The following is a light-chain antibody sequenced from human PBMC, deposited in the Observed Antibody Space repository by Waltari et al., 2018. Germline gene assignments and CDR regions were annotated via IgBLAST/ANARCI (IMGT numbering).Light chain of an antibody. CDR2: ATS. J-gene: IGKJ4*01. CDR1: QSISRY. CDR3: QQSYSSPLT. Sequence: DIQMTQSPSSLSASVGDRVTITCRASQSISRYLNWYQQKPGKAPKLLIYATSNLQSGVPSRFSGSGSGTDFTLTITSQQREDFATYYCQQSYSSPLTFGGGTKVEIK. V-gene: IGKV1-39*01.